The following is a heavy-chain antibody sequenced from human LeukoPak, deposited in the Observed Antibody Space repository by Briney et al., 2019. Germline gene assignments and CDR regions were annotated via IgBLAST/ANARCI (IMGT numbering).Heavy chain of an antibody. J-gene: IGHJ4*02. V-gene: IGHV4-39*07. D-gene: IGHD1-26*01. CDR3: ARGLHVGELLPYYF. CDR1: GGSISSSSYY. Sequence: SETLSLTCTVSGGSISSSSYYWGWIPQPPGKGLEWIGSIYYSGSTYYNRSLKSRVTISVATSKNEFSVKLSSVTAADTAVYYCARGLHVGELLPYYFWSQGTLVTVSS. CDR2: IYYSGST.